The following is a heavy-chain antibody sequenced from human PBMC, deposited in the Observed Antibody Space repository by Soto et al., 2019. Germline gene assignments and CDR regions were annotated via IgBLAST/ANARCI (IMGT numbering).Heavy chain of an antibody. CDR2: IYYSGST. CDR1: GGSISSSSYY. V-gene: IGHV4-39*01. D-gene: IGHD2-15*01. Sequence: SDTLSLTCTVSGGSISSSSYYWGWIRQPPGKGLEWIGSIYYSGSTYYNPSLKSRVTISVDTSKNQFSLKLSSVTAADTAVYYCARQYRVVVVADTPPPSGFDPWGQGTLVTVSS. CDR3: ARQYRVVVVADTPPPSGFDP. J-gene: IGHJ5*02.